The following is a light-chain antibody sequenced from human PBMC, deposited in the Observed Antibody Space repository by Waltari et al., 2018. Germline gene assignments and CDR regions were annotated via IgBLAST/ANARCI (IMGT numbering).Light chain of an antibody. Sequence: QSVLTQPPSASGTPGQRVIISCSGSSSNIPILPVNWYQHLPGTAPNPLIYRDNQRPSGVPARFSGSKSGTSASLAITDLQSEDEADYYCAGWDDSLNGVFGGGTKLTVL. CDR3: AGWDDSLNGV. J-gene: IGLJ3*02. V-gene: IGLV1-44*01. CDR1: SSNIPILP. CDR2: RDN.